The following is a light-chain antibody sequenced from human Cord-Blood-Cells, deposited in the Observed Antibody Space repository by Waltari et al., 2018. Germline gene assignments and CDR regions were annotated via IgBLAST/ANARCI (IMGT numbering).Light chain of an antibody. Sequence: QSVLTQPPSASGTPGQRVTISCSGSSSNIGRNTVNWDQQLPGTAPNILIYSNNQRPSGVPDRFSGSKSGTSASLAISGLQSEDEADYYCAAWDDSLNGPVVFGGGTKLTVL. J-gene: IGLJ2*01. CDR3: AAWDDSLNGPVV. V-gene: IGLV1-44*01. CDR2: SNN. CDR1: SSNIGRNT.